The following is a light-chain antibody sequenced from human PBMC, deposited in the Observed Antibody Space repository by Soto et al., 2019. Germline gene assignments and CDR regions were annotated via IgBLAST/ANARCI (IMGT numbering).Light chain of an antibody. CDR2: GAS. V-gene: IGKV3-20*01. CDR1: QSISSNY. Sequence: EIVLTQSPGTLSMSPGDRATLSCRARQSISSNYLAWSQQKPGPDHRLLIYGASSRATAIPDRFSGSGSGTDFTRTISGLEAENFALYYFQQYCSSPRTFEQGTKGAFK. CDR3: QQYCSSPRT. J-gene: IGKJ1*01.